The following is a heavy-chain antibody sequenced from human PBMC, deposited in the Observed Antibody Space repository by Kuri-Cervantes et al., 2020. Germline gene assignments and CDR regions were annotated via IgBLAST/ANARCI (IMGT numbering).Heavy chain of an antibody. CDR3: ARVKVATISGLDY. J-gene: IGHJ4*02. CDR2: ISSSSSYI. CDR1: GFTFSNAW. Sequence: GGSLRLSCAASGFTFSNAWMSWVRQAPGKGLEWVSSISSSSSYIYYADSVKGRFTISRDNAKNSLYLQMNSLRAEDTAVYYCARVKVATISGLDYWGQGTLVTVSS. D-gene: IGHD5-12*01. V-gene: IGHV3-21*01.